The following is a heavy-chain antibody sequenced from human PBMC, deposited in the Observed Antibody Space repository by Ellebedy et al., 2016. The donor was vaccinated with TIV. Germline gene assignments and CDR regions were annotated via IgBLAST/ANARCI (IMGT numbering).Heavy chain of an antibody. V-gene: IGHV3-23*01. Sequence: GESLKISCEVSGFTFRSYAMSWVRQAPGKGLEWVSAVLGSGDSVYYADSVKGRFTISRDNSKNTLYLQMNSLRVDDTAVYYCARDRVVTTGMDVWGQGTTVIVSS. J-gene: IGHJ6*02. CDR3: ARDRVVTTGMDV. D-gene: IGHD2-21*02. CDR2: VLGSGDSV. CDR1: GFTFRSYA.